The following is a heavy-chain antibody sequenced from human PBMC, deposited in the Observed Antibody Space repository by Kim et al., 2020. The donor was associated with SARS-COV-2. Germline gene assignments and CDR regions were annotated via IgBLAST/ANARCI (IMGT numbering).Heavy chain of an antibody. CDR1: GFTFDDYA. V-gene: IGHV3-43*02. J-gene: IGHJ6*02. CDR2: ISGDGGST. D-gene: IGHD3-10*01. CDR3: AKDIRGVYYYYGMDV. Sequence: GGSLRLSCAASGFTFDDYAMHWARQAPGKGLEWVSLISGDGGSTYYADSVKGRFTISRDNSKNSLYLQMNSLRTEDTALYYCAKDIRGVYYYYGMDVWGQGTTVTVSS.